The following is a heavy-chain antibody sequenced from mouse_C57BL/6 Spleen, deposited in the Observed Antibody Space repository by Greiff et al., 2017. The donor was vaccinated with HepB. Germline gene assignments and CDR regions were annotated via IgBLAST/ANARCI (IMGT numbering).Heavy chain of an antibody. CDR1: GFNIKNTY. D-gene: IGHD2-5*01. J-gene: IGHJ4*01. CDR2: IDPANGNT. Sequence: EVKLEESVAELVRPGASVKLSCTASGFNIKNTYMHWVKQRPEQGLEWIGRIDPANGNTKYAPKFQGKATITADTSSNTAYLQLSSLTSEDTAIYYCASYYSNYGDAMDYWGQGTSVTVSS. CDR3: ASYYSNYGDAMDY. V-gene: IGHV14-3*01.